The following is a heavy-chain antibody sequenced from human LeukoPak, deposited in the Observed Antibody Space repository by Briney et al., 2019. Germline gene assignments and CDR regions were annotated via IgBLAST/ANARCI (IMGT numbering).Heavy chain of an antibody. V-gene: IGHV3-66*01. CDR3: ARGEYSSSSEPYFDY. J-gene: IGHJ4*02. CDR2: IYSGGST. D-gene: IGHD6-6*01. Sequence: GGSLRLSCAASGFTVSSNYMSWVRQAPGKGLEWVSVIYSGGSTYYADSVKGRFTISRDNAKNSLYLQMNSLRAEDTAVYYCARGEYSSSSEPYFDYWGQGTLVTVSS. CDR1: GFTVSSNY.